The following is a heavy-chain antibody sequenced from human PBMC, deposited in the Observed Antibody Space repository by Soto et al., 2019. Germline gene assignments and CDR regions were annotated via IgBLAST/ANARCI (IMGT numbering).Heavy chain of an antibody. Sequence: QVQLVESGGGVVQPGRSLRLSCAASGFNFSSYAMHWVRQAPGKGLEWVAVISYDGSKKYYADSVKGRFTISRDNSKNALYLHINSLRAEDTAVYYCAREGIAAAGTTPHYWGQGTLVTVSS. CDR2: ISYDGSKK. V-gene: IGHV3-30-3*01. CDR3: AREGIAAAGTTPHY. CDR1: GFNFSSYA. J-gene: IGHJ4*02. D-gene: IGHD6-13*01.